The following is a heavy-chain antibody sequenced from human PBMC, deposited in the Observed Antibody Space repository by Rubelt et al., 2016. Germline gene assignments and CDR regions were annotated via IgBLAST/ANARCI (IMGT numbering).Heavy chain of an antibody. CDR2: IFSSGST. J-gene: IGHJ4*02. Sequence: QLQLQESGLGLVKPSETLSLTCTVSGASISSRSYFWGWIRQPPGKGLEWIASIFSSGSTSYSPSLKSRVTISVDTSKNQFSLKLSSVTAADTAVYYCWGGFGELLNPYYFDYWGQGTLVTVSS. CDR3: WGGFGELLNPYYFDY. CDR1: GASISSRSYF. V-gene: IGHV4-39*01. D-gene: IGHD3-10*01.